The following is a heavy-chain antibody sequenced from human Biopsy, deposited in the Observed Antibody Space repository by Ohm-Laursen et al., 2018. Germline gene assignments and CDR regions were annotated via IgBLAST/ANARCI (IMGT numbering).Heavy chain of an antibody. J-gene: IGHJ6*02. CDR2: ITYRGST. D-gene: IGHD6-13*01. CDR1: DGSIDNYH. V-gene: IGHV4-59*08. Sequence: SDTLSLTCNVSDGSIDNYHWTWIRQAPGKTLEWIGSITYRGSTYYNPSLKSRVTVSIHTSRNQFSLKLTSVTAADTAVYYCARHIGSSWEWAFDIWGQGTTVTVSS. CDR3: ARHIGSSWEWAFDI.